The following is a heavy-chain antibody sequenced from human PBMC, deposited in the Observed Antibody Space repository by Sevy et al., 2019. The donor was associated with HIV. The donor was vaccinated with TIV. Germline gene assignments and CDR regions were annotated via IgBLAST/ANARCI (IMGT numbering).Heavy chain of an antibody. V-gene: IGHV3-21*01. CDR1: GFTFSSYR. D-gene: IGHD1-1*01. J-gene: IGHJ4*02. CDR2: ISSTSAYI. Sequence: GGSLRLSCAASGFTFSSYRMTWVRQAPGKGLEWVSCISSTSAYINYADSVKGRFTISRDNAKNLLYLQMDSPRAEDTAVYYCARAVLEISTWRSDYWGQGTLVTVSS. CDR3: ARAVLEISTWRSDY.